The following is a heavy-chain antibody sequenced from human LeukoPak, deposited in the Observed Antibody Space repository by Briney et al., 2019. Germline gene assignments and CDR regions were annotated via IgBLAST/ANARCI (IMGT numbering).Heavy chain of an antibody. CDR2: INHSGST. CDR3: ARGPGDGYNSTIDY. V-gene: IGHV4-34*01. Sequence: SETLSLTCAVYGGSFSGYYWSWIRQPPGKGLEWIGEINHSGSTNYNPSLKSRVTISVDTSKNQFPLKLSSVTAADTAVYYCARGPGDGYNSTIDYWGQGTLVTVSS. CDR1: GGSFSGYY. D-gene: IGHD5-24*01. J-gene: IGHJ4*02.